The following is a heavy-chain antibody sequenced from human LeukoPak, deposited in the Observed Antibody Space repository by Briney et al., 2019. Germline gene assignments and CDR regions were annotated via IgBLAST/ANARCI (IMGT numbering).Heavy chain of an antibody. CDR1: GFTFSCYS. D-gene: IGHD6-19*01. CDR3: ARGPLAVAGMGGPNWFDP. Sequence: GGSVRLSCAASGFTFSCYSINWVRQAPGEGLEWVSSISSSSSYIYYADSVKGRFTISRDNAKNSLYLQMNSLRAEDTAVYYCARGPLAVAGMGGPNWFDPWGQGTLVTVSS. CDR2: ISSSSSYI. V-gene: IGHV3-21*01. J-gene: IGHJ5*02.